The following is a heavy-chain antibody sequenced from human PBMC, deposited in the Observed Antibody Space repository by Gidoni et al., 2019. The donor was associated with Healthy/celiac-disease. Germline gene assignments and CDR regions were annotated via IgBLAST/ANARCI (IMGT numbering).Heavy chain of an antibody. V-gene: IGHV3-49*03. D-gene: IGHD7-27*01. Sequence: EVQLVESGGGLVQPGRSLRLSCTASGFTFGDYAMSWFRQAPGKGLEWVGFIRSKAYGGTTEYAASVKGRFTISRDDSKSIAYLQMNSLKTEDTAVYYCTRDTTGDDWYFDLWGRGTLVTVSS. CDR2: IRSKAYGGTT. CDR3: TRDTTGDDWYFDL. J-gene: IGHJ2*01. CDR1: GFTFGDYA.